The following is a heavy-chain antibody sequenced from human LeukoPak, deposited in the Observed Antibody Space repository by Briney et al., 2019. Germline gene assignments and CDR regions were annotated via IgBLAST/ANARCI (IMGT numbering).Heavy chain of an antibody. J-gene: IGHJ4*02. D-gene: IGHD1-14*01. CDR2: ISTYNGNT. Sequence: LEWMGWISTYNGNTNFAQKFQGRVTMTTDTSTSTAYMELRSLKSDDTAIYYCARDSTEIDYWGQGTLVTVSS. CDR3: ARDSTEIDY. V-gene: IGHV1-18*01.